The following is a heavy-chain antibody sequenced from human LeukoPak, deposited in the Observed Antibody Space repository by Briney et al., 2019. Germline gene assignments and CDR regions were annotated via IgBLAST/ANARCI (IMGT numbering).Heavy chain of an antibody. CDR2: IWYDGSNK. V-gene: IGHV3-33*01. D-gene: IGHD1-1*01. CDR3: AREDTGDLAFDY. CDR1: GFTFSSYG. J-gene: IGHJ4*02. Sequence: GRSLRLSCAASGFTFSSYGMHWVRQAPGKGLEWVAVIWYDGSNKYYADSVKGRFTISRDNSKNTLYLQMNSLRAEDTAVYYCAREDTGDLAFDYWGQGTLVTVSS.